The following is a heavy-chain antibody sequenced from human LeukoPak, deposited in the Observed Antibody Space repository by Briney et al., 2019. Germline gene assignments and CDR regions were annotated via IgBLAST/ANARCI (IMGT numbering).Heavy chain of an antibody. V-gene: IGHV1-69*13. CDR2: IIPIFGTA. CDR1: GGTFISYA. J-gene: IGHJ1*01. Sequence: SVKVSCKASGGTFISYAISWVRQAPVQGLEWMGGIIPIFGTANYAQKFQGRVTITADESTSTAYMELSSLRSEDTAVYYCARGPAVAGTTEYFQHWGQGTMVTVSS. CDR3: ARGPAVAGTTEYFQH. D-gene: IGHD6-19*01.